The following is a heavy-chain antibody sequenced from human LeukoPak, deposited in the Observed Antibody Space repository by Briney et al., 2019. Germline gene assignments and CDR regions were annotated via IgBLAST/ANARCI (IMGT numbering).Heavy chain of an antibody. Sequence: GGFLRLSCAASGFTFSSYNMHWVRQAPGKGLEWVSSIRSSSGYIYYADSVKRRFTISRDNAKNSLYLQMNSLRAEDTAVYHCATVRGGNTRDFDYWGQGTLVTVSS. J-gene: IGHJ4*02. CDR3: ATVRGGNTRDFDY. D-gene: IGHD3-10*01. V-gene: IGHV3-21*01. CDR2: IRSSSGYI. CDR1: GFTFSSYN.